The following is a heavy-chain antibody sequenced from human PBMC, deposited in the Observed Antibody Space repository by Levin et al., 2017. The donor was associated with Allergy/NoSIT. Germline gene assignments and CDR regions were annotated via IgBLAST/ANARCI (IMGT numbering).Heavy chain of an antibody. J-gene: IGHJ4*02. CDR3: ARQVAVVTVTMTYFFDS. V-gene: IGHV4-39*01. CDR2: IFYSGTT. Sequence: SETLSLTCTVSGGSISMSSYYWGWIRQPPGTGLEWIGSIFYSGTTYYNPSLKSRVTISVDTSKNQFSLKLTSLTAADTAVYYCARQVAVVTVTMTYFFDSWGQGTLATVSS. D-gene: IGHD2-21*02. CDR1: GGSISMSSYY.